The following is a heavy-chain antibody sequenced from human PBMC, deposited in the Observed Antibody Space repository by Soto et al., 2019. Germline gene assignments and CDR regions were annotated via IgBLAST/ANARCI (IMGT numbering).Heavy chain of an antibody. CDR3: AGTSGTLYTPIDY. D-gene: IGHD2-2*02. CDR1: GGSISSADYY. J-gene: IGHJ4*02. CDR2: ISYSVNI. V-gene: IGHV4-30-4*08. Sequence: LSLTCTVSGGSISSADYYWNWIRQPAGKGLEWIGYISYSVNIYYSPSLESRISISVDTSKNQFSLKLSSVTAADTAVYYCAGTSGTLYTPIDYWGKGTLVTVSS.